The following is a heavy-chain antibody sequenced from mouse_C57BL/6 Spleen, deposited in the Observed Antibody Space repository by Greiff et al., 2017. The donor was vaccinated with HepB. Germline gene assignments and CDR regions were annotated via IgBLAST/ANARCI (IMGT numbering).Heavy chain of an antibody. Sequence: QVQLQQPGTELVKPGASVKLSCKASGYTFTSYWMHWVKQRPGQGLEWIGNINPSNGGTNYNEKFKSKATLTVDKSSSTAYMQLSSLTSEDSAVYYCARNYYGSSYETHYFDYWGQGTTLTVSS. V-gene: IGHV1-53*01. CDR3: ARNYYGSSYETHYFDY. J-gene: IGHJ2*01. CDR1: GYTFTSYW. D-gene: IGHD1-1*01. CDR2: INPSNGGT.